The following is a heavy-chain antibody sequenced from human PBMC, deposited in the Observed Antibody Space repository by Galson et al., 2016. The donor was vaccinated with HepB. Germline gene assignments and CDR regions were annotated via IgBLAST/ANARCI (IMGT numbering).Heavy chain of an antibody. V-gene: IGHV3-33*01. CDR2: IWSDGSKK. CDR1: GFSFSSYG. Sequence: SLRLSCAASGFSFSSYGMHWVRQAPGKGLAWVALIWSDGSKKYYADSVRGRFTISRDNSKKTVYLQMNSLGAEDTAVYYCARPFGDDYSYSGLWQPTPHDSFDIWGLGTVVTVSS. D-gene: IGHD5-24*01. CDR3: ARPFGDDYSYSGLWQPTPHDSFDI. J-gene: IGHJ3*02.